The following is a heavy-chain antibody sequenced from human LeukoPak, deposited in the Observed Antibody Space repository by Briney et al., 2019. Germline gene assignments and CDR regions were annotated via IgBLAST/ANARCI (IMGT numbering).Heavy chain of an antibody. CDR1: GGSISSGGYY. V-gene: IGHV4-31*03. Sequence: PSETLSLTCTVSGGSISSGGYYWSWIRQHPGKGLEWIGYIYYSGSTYYNPPLKSRVTISVDTSKNQFSLKLGSVTAADTAVYYCARDDEGYGHLTFYYWGQGTLVTVSS. CDR3: ARDDEGYGHLTFYY. D-gene: IGHD2/OR15-2a*01. J-gene: IGHJ4*02. CDR2: IYYSGST.